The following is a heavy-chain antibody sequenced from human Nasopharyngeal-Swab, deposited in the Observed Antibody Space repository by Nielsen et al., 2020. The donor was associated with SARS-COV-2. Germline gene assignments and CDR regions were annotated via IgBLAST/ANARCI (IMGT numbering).Heavy chain of an antibody. V-gene: IGHV3-53*01. J-gene: IGHJ4*02. CDR3: AAFNGFDC. D-gene: IGHD2-8*01. CDR1: GFTLSSNH. Sequence: GESLKISCAASGFTLSSNHMSWVRQAPGKGLEWVSVINNVGDAYYADSVRGRFTISRDTSKNTLYLQMNSLRAEDTAEYYCAAFNGFDCWGQGTPVTVSS. CDR2: INNVGDA.